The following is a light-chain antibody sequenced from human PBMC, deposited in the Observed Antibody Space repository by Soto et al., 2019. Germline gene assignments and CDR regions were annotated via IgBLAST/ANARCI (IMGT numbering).Light chain of an antibody. V-gene: IGKV1-5*03. CDR1: QSISSW. CDR2: KAS. CDR3: QHYNSSPWT. Sequence: DIQMTQSPSTLSGSVGDRVTITCRASQSISSWLAWYQQKPGKAPKLLIYKASSLESGVPSRFSGSGSGTEFTLTISSLQPDDFATYYCQHYNSSPWTFGQGTKVEIK. J-gene: IGKJ1*01.